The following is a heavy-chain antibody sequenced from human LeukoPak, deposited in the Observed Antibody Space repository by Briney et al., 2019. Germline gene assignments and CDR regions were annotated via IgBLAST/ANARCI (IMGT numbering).Heavy chain of an antibody. CDR3: ARLHYGGNYGYYYYYMDV. CDR1: GGSISSGSHY. J-gene: IGHJ6*03. Sequence: PSETLSLTCTVSGGSISSGSHYWGWIRQPPGKGLEWIGNIYYTGSTYYNPSLKSRVTISIDTSKNQFSLRLSSVTAADTAVYYCARLHYGGNYGYYYYYMDVWGKGTTVTISS. V-gene: IGHV4-39*01. CDR2: IYYTGST. D-gene: IGHD4-23*01.